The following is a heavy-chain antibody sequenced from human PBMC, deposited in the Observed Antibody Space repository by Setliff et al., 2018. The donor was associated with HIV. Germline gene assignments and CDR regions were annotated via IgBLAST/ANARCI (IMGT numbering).Heavy chain of an antibody. J-gene: IGHJ4*02. CDR3: ARGASSYDYGDYRVLVY. Sequence: ASVKVSCKTSGYTSTGYYMHWVRQAPGQGLEWMGWINPKSGGTKYAQKFQARVTMTRDTSISTAYMELSRLRSDDTAVYYCARGASSYDYGDYRVLVYWGQGSLVTVSS. D-gene: IGHD4-17*01. CDR2: INPKSGGT. V-gene: IGHV1-2*02. CDR1: GYTSTGYY.